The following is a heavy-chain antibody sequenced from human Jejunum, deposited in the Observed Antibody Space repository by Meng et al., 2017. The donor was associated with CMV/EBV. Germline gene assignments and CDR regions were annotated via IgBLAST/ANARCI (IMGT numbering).Heavy chain of an antibody. D-gene: IGHD1-26*01. Sequence: EAAGFTVSSDPRHWVRQAPGKGLECVSAISGNGADTYYIDSVKGRFIISRDNSKNTLSLQMGSLRAEDTAVYYCAREVKEGGSFDYWGQGTLVTVSS. CDR1: GFTVSSDP. V-gene: IGHV3-64*02. CDR2: ISGNGADT. J-gene: IGHJ4*02. CDR3: AREVKEGGSFDY.